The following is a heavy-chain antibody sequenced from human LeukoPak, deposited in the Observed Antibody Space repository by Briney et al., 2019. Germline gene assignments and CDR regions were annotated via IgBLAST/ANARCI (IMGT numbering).Heavy chain of an antibody. J-gene: IGHJ4*02. D-gene: IGHD6-13*01. CDR2: IRYDGSNK. Sequence: GGSLRLSCAASGFTFTTYGMHWVRQAPGKGLEWVAFIRYDGSNKYYADSVKGRFTISRDNSKNTLYLQMNSLRPEDTAVYFWAKDQLGYTNSWYIDYWGQGTLVTVSS. CDR1: GFTFTTYG. V-gene: IGHV3-30*02. CDR3: AKDQLGYTNSWYIDY.